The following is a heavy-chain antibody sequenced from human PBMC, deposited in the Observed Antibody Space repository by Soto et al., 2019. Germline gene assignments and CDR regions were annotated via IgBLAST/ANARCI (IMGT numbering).Heavy chain of an antibody. V-gene: IGHV3-23*01. D-gene: IGHD3-10*01. CDR2: ISGGGDNT. CDR3: AKDYYYFDL. J-gene: IGHJ4*02. CDR1: GFTFSSFA. Sequence: PGGSLRLSCAASGFTFSSFAMSWVRQAPGKGLEWVSTISGGGDNTYYADSVKGRFTISRDNSKNTLYLQMNSLRAEDTALYYCAKDYYYFDLWGQGTLVTVSS.